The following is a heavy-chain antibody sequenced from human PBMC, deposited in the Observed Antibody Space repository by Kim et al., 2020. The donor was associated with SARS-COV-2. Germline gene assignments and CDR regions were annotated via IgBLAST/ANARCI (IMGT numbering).Heavy chain of an antibody. CDR3: ARSPNYYGSGGYYNTHYYYYGMDV. Sequence: SETLSLTCTVSGGSISSYYWSWIRQPPGKGLEWIGYIYYSGSTNYNPSLKSRVTISADTSKNQFSLKLSSVTAADTAVYYCARSPNYYGSGGYYNTHYYYYGMDVWGQGTTVTVSS. V-gene: IGHV4-59*01. D-gene: IGHD3-10*01. CDR2: IYYSGST. J-gene: IGHJ6*02. CDR1: GGSISSYY.